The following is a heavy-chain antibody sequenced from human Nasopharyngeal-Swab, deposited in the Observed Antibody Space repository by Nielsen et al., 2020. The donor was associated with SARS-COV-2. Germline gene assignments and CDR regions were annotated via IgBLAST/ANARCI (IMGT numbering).Heavy chain of an antibody. J-gene: IGHJ5*02. D-gene: IGHD3-22*01. CDR2: IIPIFGTA. CDR3: ARGGVGKHGYYYDSSGQYNWFDP. Sequence: WVRQAPGQGLEWMGGIIPIFGTANYAQKFQGRVTITADESTSTAYMELSSLRSEDTAVYYCARGGVGKHGYYYDSSGQYNWFDPWGQGTLVTVSS. V-gene: IGHV1-69*01.